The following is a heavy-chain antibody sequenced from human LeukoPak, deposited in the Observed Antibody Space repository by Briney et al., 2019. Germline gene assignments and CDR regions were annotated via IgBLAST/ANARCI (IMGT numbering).Heavy chain of an antibody. CDR1: GYTFTGYY. V-gene: IGHV1-2*02. CDR3: ATSAWGSLPFDY. CDR2: INPNSGGT. J-gene: IGHJ4*02. Sequence: ASVKVSCKASGYTFTGYYMHWVRQAPGQGLEGMGWINPNSGGTNYAQKFQGRVTMTRDTSISTAYMELSRLRSDDTAVYCCATSAWGSLPFDYWGQGTLVTVSS. D-gene: IGHD7-27*01.